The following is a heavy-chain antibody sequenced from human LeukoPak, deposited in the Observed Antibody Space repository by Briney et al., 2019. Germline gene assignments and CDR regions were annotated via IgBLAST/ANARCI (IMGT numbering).Heavy chain of an antibody. CDR1: GFTFSSYA. Sequence: GGSLRLSCAASGFTFSSYAMSWVRQAPGKGLEWVSAISGSGGSTYYADSVKGRFTISRDNSKNTLYLQMNSLRAEDTAVYYCANSLSGYYLYFQHWGQGTLVTVSS. CDR3: ANSLSGYYLYFQH. V-gene: IGHV3-23*01. D-gene: IGHD3-9*01. J-gene: IGHJ1*01. CDR2: ISGSGGST.